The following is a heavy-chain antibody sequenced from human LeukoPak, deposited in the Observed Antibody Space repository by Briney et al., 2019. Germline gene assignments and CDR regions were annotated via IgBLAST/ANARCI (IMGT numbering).Heavy chain of an antibody. Sequence: QPGGSLRLSCAASGFTVSSNYMSWVRQAPGKGLEWVSVIYSGGSTYHADSVKGRFTISRDNSKNTLYLQMNSLRAEDTAVYYCARGGYGDYVHAYFDYWGQGTLVTVSS. CDR1: GFTVSSNY. CDR2: IYSGGST. V-gene: IGHV3-53*01. CDR3: ARGGYGDYVHAYFDY. D-gene: IGHD4-17*01. J-gene: IGHJ4*02.